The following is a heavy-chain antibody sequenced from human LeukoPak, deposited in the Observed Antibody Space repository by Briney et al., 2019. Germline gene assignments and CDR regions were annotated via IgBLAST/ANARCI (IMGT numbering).Heavy chain of an antibody. CDR3: ARHSRSAYTGYENAFDI. CDR2: IYNSANT. V-gene: IGHV4-39*01. D-gene: IGHD5-12*01. Sequence: LSETLSLTCTVSGDSISSSSYCWDWIRQPPGKGLEWIGNIYNSANTHYNPSLKTRITMSVDTSKNQFSLKLNSVTAADTGIYYCARHSRSAYTGYENAFDIWGQGTMVTVSS. J-gene: IGHJ3*02. CDR1: GDSISSSSYC.